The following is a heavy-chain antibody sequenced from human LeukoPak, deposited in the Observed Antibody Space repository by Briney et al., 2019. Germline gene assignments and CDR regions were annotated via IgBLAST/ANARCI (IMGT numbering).Heavy chain of an antibody. J-gene: IGHJ4*02. CDR2: IGGSPSIT. CDR1: GYSFNNYL. CDR3: AKETYLDFSTFYFDS. V-gene: IGHV3-48*02. D-gene: IGHD3-3*01. Sequence: GGSLRLSCVASGYSFNNYLMNRVRQAPGKGLEWIAYIGGSPSITYYADSVKGRFTISRDNARNSVYLQMNSLRDEDTAVYYCAKETYLDFSTFYFDSWGQRSLVTVSS.